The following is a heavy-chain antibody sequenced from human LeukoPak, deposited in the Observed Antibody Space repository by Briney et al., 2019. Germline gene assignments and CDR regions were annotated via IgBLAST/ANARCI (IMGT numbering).Heavy chain of an antibody. D-gene: IGHD3-9*01. CDR2: IYYSGST. CDR1: GGSVSSSIYY. Sequence: SETLSLTCTVSGGSVSSSIYYWGWIRQPPGKGLEWIGSIYYSGSTSYNPSLKSRVTISVDTPKNQFSLKLTSVTAADTAVYYCASRNDILTGYVFDFWGQGTLVTISS. CDR3: ASRNDILTGYVFDF. J-gene: IGHJ4*02. V-gene: IGHV4-39*01.